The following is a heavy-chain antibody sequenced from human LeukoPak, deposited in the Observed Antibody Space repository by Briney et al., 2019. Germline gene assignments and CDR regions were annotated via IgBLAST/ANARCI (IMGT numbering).Heavy chain of an antibody. D-gene: IGHD5-18*01. CDR2: ISNSNSYI. CDR3: TSGIYSYGLRDY. V-gene: IGHV3-21*01. J-gene: IGHJ4*02. Sequence: GGSLRLSCAASGFIFSSYSMNWVRQAPGEGLEWVSSISNSNSYIYYADSVKGRFTISRDNAKNSLYLQMNSLRAEDTAMYYCTSGIYSYGLRDYWGQGTLVTVSS. CDR1: GFIFSSYS.